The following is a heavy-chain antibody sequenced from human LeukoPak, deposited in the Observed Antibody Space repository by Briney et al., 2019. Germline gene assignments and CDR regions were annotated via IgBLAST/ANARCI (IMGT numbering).Heavy chain of an antibody. V-gene: IGHV3-33*01. D-gene: IGHD5-18*01. CDR1: GFXFSSYG. Sequence: PGGSLRLSCAASGFXFSSYGIHWVRQAPGKGLEWVAVIWYDGSNKYYADSVKGRFTISRDNSKNTLYLQMNSLRAEDTAVYYCAREGGGYSYGTFDYWGQGTLVTVSS. CDR2: IWYDGSNK. CDR3: AREGGGYSYGTFDY. J-gene: IGHJ4*02.